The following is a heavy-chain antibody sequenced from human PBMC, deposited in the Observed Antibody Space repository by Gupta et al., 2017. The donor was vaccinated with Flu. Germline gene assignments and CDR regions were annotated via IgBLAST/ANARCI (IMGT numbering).Heavy chain of an antibody. Sequence: RLVESGGALVQPGGSLRLSCLASGFTFSEHYMDWIRQAPGKGLEWVGRIRNKANSYTTEYAASVKDRFTITRDDSKSSLYLQMNSLKNEDTAVYYCSRGETGPSPPGRNDCWGQGTLVTVSS. CDR2: IRNKANSYTT. V-gene: IGHV3-72*01. CDR3: SRGETGPSPPGRNDC. J-gene: IGHJ4*02. D-gene: IGHD1-14*01. CDR1: GFTFSEHY.